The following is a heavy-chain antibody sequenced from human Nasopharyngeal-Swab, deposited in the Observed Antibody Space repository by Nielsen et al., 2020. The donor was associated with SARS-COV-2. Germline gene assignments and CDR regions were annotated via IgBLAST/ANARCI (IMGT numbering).Heavy chain of an antibody. CDR1: GYTFTGYY. J-gene: IGHJ4*02. D-gene: IGHD3-16*01. Sequence: ASVQVSCNTSGYTFTGYYIHWVRQAPGQGLEWLGWIDPNNRATKYPQTFQGRVTITRDTSISTAYMELSSLRSDDTAVYYCATGSMLTFGGITGKFDYWGQGTLVIVSS. V-gene: IGHV1-2*02. CDR3: ATGSMLTFGGITGKFDY. CDR2: IDPNNRAT.